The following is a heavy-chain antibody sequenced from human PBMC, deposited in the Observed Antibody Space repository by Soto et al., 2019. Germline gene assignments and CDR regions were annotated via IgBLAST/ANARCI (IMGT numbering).Heavy chain of an antibody. Sequence: EVQLVESGGGLVQPGGSLKLSCAASGFTFSGSAMHWVRQASGKGLEWVGRIRSKANSYATAYAASVKGRFTISRDDSKNTAYLQMNSLETEDTAVYYCTAAGDYVDYWGQGTLVTVSS. J-gene: IGHJ4*02. V-gene: IGHV3-73*01. CDR1: GFTFSGSA. D-gene: IGHD4-17*01. CDR2: IRSKANSYAT. CDR3: TAAGDYVDY.